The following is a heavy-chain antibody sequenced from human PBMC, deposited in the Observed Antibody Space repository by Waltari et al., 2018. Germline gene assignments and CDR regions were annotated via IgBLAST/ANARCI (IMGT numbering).Heavy chain of an antibody. J-gene: IGHJ6*02. CDR3: ASIANYYGMDV. Sequence: QLQLQESGPGLVKPSETPSLPCTVSCGSISSSSYYWGWVRQPPGKGLEWIGSIYYSGSTYYNPSLKSRVTISVDTSKNQFSLKLSSVTAADTAVYYCASIANYYGMDVWGQGTTVTVSS. CDR1: CGSISSSSYY. V-gene: IGHV4-39*07. CDR2: IYYSGST. D-gene: IGHD6-13*01.